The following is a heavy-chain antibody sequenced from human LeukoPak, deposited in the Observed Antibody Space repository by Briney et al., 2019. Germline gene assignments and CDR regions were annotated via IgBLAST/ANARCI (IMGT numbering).Heavy chain of an antibody. Sequence: ASVKVSCKASGYTFTSYGIIWVRQAPGQGLEWMGWISAYNGNTNYAQKLQGRVTMTTDTSTSTAYMELRSLRSDDTAVYYCARKVVGAMVNWFDPWGQGTLVTVSS. V-gene: IGHV1-18*01. J-gene: IGHJ5*02. CDR2: ISAYNGNT. CDR3: ARKVVGAMVNWFDP. D-gene: IGHD1-26*01. CDR1: GYTFTSYG.